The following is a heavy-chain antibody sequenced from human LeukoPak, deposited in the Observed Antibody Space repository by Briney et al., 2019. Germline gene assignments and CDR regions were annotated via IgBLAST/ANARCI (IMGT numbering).Heavy chain of an antibody. CDR2: IIPIFGTA. V-gene: IGHV1-69*13. J-gene: IGHJ5*02. D-gene: IGHD2-2*01. Sequence: SVTVSCKASGGTFSSYAISWVRQAPGQGLEWMGGIIPIFGTANYAQKFQGRVTITADESTSTAYMELSSLRSEDTAVYYCARWTQDCSSTTCYGGEYNWFDPWGQGTLVTVSS. CDR1: GGTFSSYA. CDR3: ARWTQDCSSTTCYGGEYNWFDP.